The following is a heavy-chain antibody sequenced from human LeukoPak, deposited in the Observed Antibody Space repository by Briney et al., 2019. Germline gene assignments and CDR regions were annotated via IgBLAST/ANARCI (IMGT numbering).Heavy chain of an antibody. CDR1: GHTFTSYG. V-gene: IGHV1-18*04. D-gene: IGHD1-26*01. CDR2: ISPYNGNT. Sequence: ASVKVSCKASGHTFTSYGISWVRQAPGQGLEWMGWISPYNGNTNYAQKLQGRVTMTTDTSTRTAYMELRSLRSDDTAVYYCARALTSGSYFLGYFDYWGQGTLVTVSS. CDR3: ARALTSGSYFLGYFDY. J-gene: IGHJ4*02.